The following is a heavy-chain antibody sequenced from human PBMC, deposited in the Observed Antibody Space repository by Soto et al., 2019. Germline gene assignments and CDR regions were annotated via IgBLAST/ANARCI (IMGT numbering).Heavy chain of an antibody. V-gene: IGHV1-46*01. CDR1: GYTFTSYY. CDR2: INPSGGST. CDR3: ARTKYYYDSSGYWADY. Sequence: ASVKVSCKASGYTFTSYYMHWVRQAPGQGLEWMGIINPSGGSTSYAQKFQGRVTMTRDTSTSTVYMELSSLRSEDTAVYYCARTKYYYDSSGYWADYWGQGTLVTVPQ. D-gene: IGHD3-22*01. J-gene: IGHJ4*02.